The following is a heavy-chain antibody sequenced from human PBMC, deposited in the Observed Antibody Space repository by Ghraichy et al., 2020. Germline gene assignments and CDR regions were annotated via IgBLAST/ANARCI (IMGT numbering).Heavy chain of an antibody. CDR3: TSHSWYSSGWYYYYYMDV. J-gene: IGHJ6*03. CDR1: GFSFGDYV. V-gene: IGHV3-49*03. CDR2: IRSKAYGGTT. Sequence: GESLNISCTASGFSFGDYVMRWFRQAPGKGLEWVGFIRSKAYGGTTEYAASVKGRFTISRDDSKSIAYLQMNSLKTEDTAVYYCTSHSWYSSGWYYYYYMDVWGKGTTVAVSS. D-gene: IGHD6-19*01.